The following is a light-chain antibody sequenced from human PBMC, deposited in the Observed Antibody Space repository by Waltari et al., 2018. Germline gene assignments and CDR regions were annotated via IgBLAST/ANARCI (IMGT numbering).Light chain of an antibody. V-gene: IGKV2-30*01. J-gene: IGKJ1*01. CDR1: QSLVSSDGNTY. CDR3: MQGTHWPWT. Sequence: DVVMTQSPLSLPVTLGQQASISCRSSQSLVSSDGNTYLNWFQQRPGQSPRRLLYKVSNRDSGVPDRFSGSGSGTDFTLRISRVEAEDVGVYYCMQGTHWPWTFGQGTKVEIK. CDR2: KVS.